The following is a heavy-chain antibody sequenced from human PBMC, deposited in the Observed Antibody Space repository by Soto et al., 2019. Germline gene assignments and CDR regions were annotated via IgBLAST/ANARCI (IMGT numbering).Heavy chain of an antibody. V-gene: IGHV4-59*01. D-gene: IGHD2-21*02. CDR3: AKAFCGGDCYSFFDY. J-gene: IGHJ4*02. CDR1: GVSISAYY. CDR2: IYYSGTT. Sequence: SETLSLTCSLSGVSISAYYWSWIRQAPGKGLEYIGYIYYSGTTRYNPSLKSRVTISVDRSKNQFSLKLSSVTAADTAVYYCAKAFCGGDCYSFFDYWGQGTLVTVSS.